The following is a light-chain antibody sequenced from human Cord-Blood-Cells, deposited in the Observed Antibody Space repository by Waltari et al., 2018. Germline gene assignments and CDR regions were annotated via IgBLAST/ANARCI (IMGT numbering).Light chain of an antibody. V-gene: IGLV2-14*01. CDR1: SSDVRGYTL. CDR3: SSYTSSSTRV. J-gene: IGLJ3*02. Sequence: QSALTQPAPVSGSPGQSITISCTGTSSDVRGYTLVPWYQQHPGKAPKLLIYDVSNRPSGVSNRFSGSKSGNTASLTISGLQAEDEADYYCSSYTSSSTRVFGGGTKLTVL. CDR2: DVS.